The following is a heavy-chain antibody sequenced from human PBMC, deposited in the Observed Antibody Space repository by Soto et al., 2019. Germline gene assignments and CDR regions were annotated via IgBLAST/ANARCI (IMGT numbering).Heavy chain of an antibody. V-gene: IGHV3-23*01. CDR2: ISGSGGST. J-gene: IGHJ4*02. CDR1: GFTFSSYA. CDR3: AKDRSITVVDTATDFDY. D-gene: IGHD5-18*01. Sequence: EVQLLESGGGLVQPGGSLRLSCAASGFTFSSYAMSWVRQAPGKGLEWVSAISGSGGSTYYADSVKGRFTISRDNSKNTLYLQMNSLRAEDTAVYYCAKDRSITVVDTATDFDYSGQGTLVTVSS.